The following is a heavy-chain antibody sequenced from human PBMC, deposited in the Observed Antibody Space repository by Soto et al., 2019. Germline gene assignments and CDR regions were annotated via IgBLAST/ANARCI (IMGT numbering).Heavy chain of an antibody. D-gene: IGHD1-26*01. CDR2: ISSGSAYI. CDR3: ARDQGGSYASWFDP. J-gene: IGHJ5*02. Sequence: EVQVVESGGGLVKPGGSLRLSCTFTFSMYSMNWVRQAPGKGLEGVASISSGSAYIKYAESVKGRFTSSRDTAKNSLQLKMNSRRAEDTAIYHCARDQGGSYASWFDPWGQGTLVTVSS. CDR1: TFSMYS. V-gene: IGHV3-21*06.